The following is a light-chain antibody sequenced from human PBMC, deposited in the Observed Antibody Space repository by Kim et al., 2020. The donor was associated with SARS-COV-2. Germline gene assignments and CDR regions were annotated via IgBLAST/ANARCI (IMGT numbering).Light chain of an antibody. CDR1: QSVNSN. J-gene: IGKJ2*01. CDR3: QQYNDWPYT. CDR2: GAS. V-gene: IGKV3-15*01. Sequence: VSPGERATLSCRASQSVNSNLAWYQQKYGQAPRLLIYGASTRATGIPARFGGSGSGSEFSLTISSLESEDFAVYYCQQYNDWPYTFGQGTKLEIK.